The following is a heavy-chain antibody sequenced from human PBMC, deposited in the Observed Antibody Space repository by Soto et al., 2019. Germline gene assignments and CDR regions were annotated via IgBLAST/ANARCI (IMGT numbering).Heavy chain of an antibody. Sequence: SETLSLTCTVSGGSMSSYYWTWIRQPPGKALEYIGYIYSGSTNYNPSLEGRVAISADTSKNQFSLRLNSVTAADTAIYYCARLHTAVIDFWGQGALVTVS. CDR1: GGSMSSYY. CDR2: IYSGST. J-gene: IGHJ4*02. V-gene: IGHV4-59*01. D-gene: IGHD5-18*01. CDR3: ARLHTAVIDF.